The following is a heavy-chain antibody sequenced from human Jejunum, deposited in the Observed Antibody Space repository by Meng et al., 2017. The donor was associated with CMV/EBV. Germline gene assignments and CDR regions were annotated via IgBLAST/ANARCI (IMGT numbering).Heavy chain of an antibody. D-gene: IGHD6-19*01. CDR2: ISGRSSTI. CDR3: ATIYNRYSSGWSGSWYFDL. CDR1: NYN. J-gene: IGHJ2*01. Sequence: NYNMNGVRQAPGKGLEWVSYISGRSSTIHYADSVKGRFTISRDNAKNSLYLQMNNLRAEDTAVYYCATIYNRYSSGWSGSWYFDLWGRGTLVTVSS. V-gene: IGHV3-48*04.